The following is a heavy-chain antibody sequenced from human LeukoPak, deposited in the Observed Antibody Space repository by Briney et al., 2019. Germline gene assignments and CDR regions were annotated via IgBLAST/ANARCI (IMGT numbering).Heavy chain of an antibody. CDR1: GFTFSSYW. Sequence: GGSLRLSCAASGFTFSSYWMSWIRQAPGKGLEWVSYISSSGSTIYYADSVKGRFTISRDNAKNSLYLQMNSLRAEDTAVYYCARGGGGRRITIFGVVYHDAFDIWGQGTMVTVSS. V-gene: IGHV3-11*01. D-gene: IGHD3-3*01. CDR3: ARGGGGRRITIFGVVYHDAFDI. J-gene: IGHJ3*02. CDR2: ISSSGSTI.